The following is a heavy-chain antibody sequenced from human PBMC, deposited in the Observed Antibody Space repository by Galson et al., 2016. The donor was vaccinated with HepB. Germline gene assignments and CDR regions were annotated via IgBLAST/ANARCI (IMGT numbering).Heavy chain of an antibody. Sequence: SVKVSCKASGFTFTAYGISWVRQAPGQGLEWMGWINAYNGNTNYAQSFLGRVTMTTDTSTGTAYMELWNLRSDDTALYYCARVLGGYDFYPWGQGTLVTVSS. CDR3: ARVLGGYDFYP. D-gene: IGHD5-12*01. CDR1: GFTFTAYG. CDR2: INAYNGNT. J-gene: IGHJ5*02. V-gene: IGHV1-18*01.